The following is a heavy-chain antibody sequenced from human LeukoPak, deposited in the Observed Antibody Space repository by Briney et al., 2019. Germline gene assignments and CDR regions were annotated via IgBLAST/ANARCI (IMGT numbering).Heavy chain of an antibody. Sequence: ASVKVSCKASGYAFSNYGISWLRQAPGQGLEWMGWISASSGNTRYEQSFQVRLTMTTDTSTSTAYMKLSSLRSDDMAVYFGAREGAVGATLQGASYYWLDPWLQETLVSVSS. CDR1: GYAFSNYG. CDR3: AREGAVGATLQGASYYWLDP. D-gene: IGHD1-26*01. J-gene: IGHJ5*02. V-gene: IGHV1-18*03. CDR2: ISASSGNT.